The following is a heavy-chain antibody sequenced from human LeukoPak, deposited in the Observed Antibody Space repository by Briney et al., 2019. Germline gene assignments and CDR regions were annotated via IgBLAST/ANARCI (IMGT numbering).Heavy chain of an antibody. CDR1: GYRFTNYW. D-gene: IGHD2-2*01. J-gene: IGHJ5*02. V-gene: IGHV5-51*01. CDR3: ARRTYCSSTSCSEGDWFDP. CDR2: IYPVDSDT. Sequence: GESLKISCKGSGYRFTNYWIGWVRQMPGKGLEWMGIIYPVDSDTRYSPSFQGQVTISADKSISTAYLQWSSLKASDTAMYYCARRTYCSSTSCSEGDWFDPWGQGTLVTVSS.